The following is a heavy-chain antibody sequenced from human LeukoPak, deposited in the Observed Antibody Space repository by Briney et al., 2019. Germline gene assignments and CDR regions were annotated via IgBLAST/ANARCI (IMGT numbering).Heavy chain of an antibody. CDR1: GFTFSSYA. V-gene: IGHV3-7*01. CDR2: IKQDGSEK. D-gene: IGHD3-9*01. J-gene: IGHJ4*02. CDR3: ARARGGGYDILTGYLY. Sequence: GGSLRLSCAASGFTFSSYAMSWVRQAPGKGLEWVANIKQDGSEKYYVDSVKGRFTISRDNAKNSLYLQMNSLRAEDTAVYYCARARGGGYDILTGYLYWGQGTLVTVSS.